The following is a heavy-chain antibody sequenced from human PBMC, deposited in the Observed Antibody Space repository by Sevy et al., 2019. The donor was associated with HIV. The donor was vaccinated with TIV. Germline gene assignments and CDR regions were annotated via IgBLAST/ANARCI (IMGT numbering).Heavy chain of an antibody. CDR3: ARDGVVVEPPEYFQH. V-gene: IGHV3-11*01. CDR1: GFTFSDYY. Sequence: GSLRLSCAASGFTFSDYYMSWIRQAPGKGLEWVSYISSSGSTIYYADSVKGRVTISRDNAKNSLSLKMNSLRAEDTAVYYCARDGVVVEPPEYFQHWGQGTLVTVSS. D-gene: IGHD2-21*01. CDR2: ISSSGSTI. J-gene: IGHJ1*01.